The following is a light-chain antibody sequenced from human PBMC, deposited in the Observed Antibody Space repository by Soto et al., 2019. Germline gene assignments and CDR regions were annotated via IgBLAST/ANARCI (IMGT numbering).Light chain of an antibody. J-gene: IGKJ4*01. V-gene: IGKV3D-15*01. Sequence: EVLMTQSPATLSVSPGERATLSCRASQSIRTNLAWYQQKPGQAPRLLIYDASTRATGIPARFSGSGSGTEFTLTISSLQSEDFAFYYCQQYNNWPSLTFGGGTKVDIK. CDR3: QQYNNWPSLT. CDR1: QSIRTN. CDR2: DAS.